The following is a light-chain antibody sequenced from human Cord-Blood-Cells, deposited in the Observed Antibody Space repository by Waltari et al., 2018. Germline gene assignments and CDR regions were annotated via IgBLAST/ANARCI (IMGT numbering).Light chain of an antibody. CDR1: QSVSSSY. CDR2: GAS. J-gene: IGKJ4*01. V-gene: IGKV3-20*01. Sequence: LPCRSSQSVSSSYLAGYQQKPGQAPSLLIYGASSRATGIPDRFSGSGSGTDFTLTISRLEPEDFAVYYCQQYGSSPTFGGGTKVEIK. CDR3: QQYGSSPT.